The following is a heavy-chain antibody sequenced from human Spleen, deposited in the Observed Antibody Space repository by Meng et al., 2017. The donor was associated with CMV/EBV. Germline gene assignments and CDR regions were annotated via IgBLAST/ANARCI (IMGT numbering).Heavy chain of an antibody. Sequence: SVKVSCKASGGTFSRYAFSWVRQAPGQGLEWLGGIIPIFGIANYAQKFQGRVTITTDESTNTAYMELSSLRSEDSAVYYCARETSRWSGYYYSGWGQGTLVTVSS. D-gene: IGHD3-3*01. CDR1: GGTFSRYA. CDR2: IIPIFGIA. CDR3: ARETSRWSGYYYSG. V-gene: IGHV1-69*05. J-gene: IGHJ1*01.